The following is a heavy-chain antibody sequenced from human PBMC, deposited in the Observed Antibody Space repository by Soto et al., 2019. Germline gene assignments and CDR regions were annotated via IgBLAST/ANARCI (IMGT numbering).Heavy chain of an antibody. CDR1: GGSISSSNYY. CDR2: IYYSGST. D-gene: IGHD2-15*01. V-gene: IGHV4-39*01. J-gene: IGHJ5*02. Sequence: QLQLQESGPGLVKPSETLSLTCTVSGGSISSSNYYWGWIRQPPGKGLEWIGNIYYSGSTYYNPSLKSRETISVDTSKKQVSLTLSSVTAADTAVYYCASRQSSPCFDPWGQGTLVTVSS. CDR3: ASRQSSPCFDP.